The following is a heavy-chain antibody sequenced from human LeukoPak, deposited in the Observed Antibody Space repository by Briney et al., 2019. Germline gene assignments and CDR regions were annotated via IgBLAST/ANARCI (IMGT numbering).Heavy chain of an antibody. J-gene: IGHJ4*02. CDR1: GFTFSSYA. CDR3: VKGREVVYAHMFDY. Sequence: PGGSLRLSCAASGFTFSSYAMHWVRQAPGKGLEYVSSIGTSGVSTCYADSVEGRFTISRDNSKNTLYLQMSSLRPEDTAVYYCVKGREVVYAHMFDYWGQGTLVTVSS. D-gene: IGHD2-8*02. V-gene: IGHV3-64D*09. CDR2: IGTSGVST.